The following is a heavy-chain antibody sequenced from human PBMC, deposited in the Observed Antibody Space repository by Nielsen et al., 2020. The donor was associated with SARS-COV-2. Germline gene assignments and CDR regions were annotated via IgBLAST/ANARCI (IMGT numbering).Heavy chain of an antibody. Sequence: GESLKISCAASGFTISGYGMSWVRQVSGKGLEWLSEIRNRGGRTRYADSVEGRFTISRDNSKNTLYLQMNSLRAEDTAVYYCAKAFRSSDWVRAATDFWGQGTLVTVSS. V-gene: IGHV3-23*01. D-gene: IGHD6-25*01. J-gene: IGHJ4*02. CDR2: IRNRGGRT. CDR1: GFTISGYG. CDR3: AKAFRSSDWVRAATDF.